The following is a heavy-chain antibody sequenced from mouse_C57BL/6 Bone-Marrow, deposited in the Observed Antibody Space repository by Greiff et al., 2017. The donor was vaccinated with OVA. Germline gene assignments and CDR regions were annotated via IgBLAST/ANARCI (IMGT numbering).Heavy chain of an antibody. V-gene: IGHV1-78*01. J-gene: IGHJ4*01. CDR3: ARGGDYDGGDYYAMDY. CDR1: GYTFTDHT. D-gene: IGHD2-4*01. CDR2: IYPRDGST. Sequence: QVQLQQSDAELVKPGASVKISCKVSGYTFTDHTIHWMKQRPEQGLEWIGYIYPRDGSTKYNEKFKGKATLTADKSSSTASMQLNSLTSEDSAVXFCARGGDYDGGDYYAMDYWGQGTSVTVSS.